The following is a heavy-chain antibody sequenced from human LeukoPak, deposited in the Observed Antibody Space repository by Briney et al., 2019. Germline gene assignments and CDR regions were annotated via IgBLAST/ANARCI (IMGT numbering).Heavy chain of an antibody. CDR2: IRYDGSNK. D-gene: IGHD6-13*01. J-gene: IGHJ4*02. V-gene: IGHV3-30*02. CDR3: AKGSGYSSSWGYFDY. CDR1: GFTFSSYG. Sequence: GGALRLSCAASGFTFSSYGMHWVRQAPGKGLEWVAFIRYDGSNKYYADSVKGRFTISRDNSKNTLYLQMNSLRAEDTAVYYCAKGSGYSSSWGYFDYWGQGTLVTVSS.